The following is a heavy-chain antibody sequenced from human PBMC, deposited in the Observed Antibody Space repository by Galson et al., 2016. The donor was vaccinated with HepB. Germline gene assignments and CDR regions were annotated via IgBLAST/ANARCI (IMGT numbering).Heavy chain of an antibody. CDR2: IKSKSDGGTA. V-gene: IGHV3-15*07. D-gene: IGHD3-3*01. CDR1: GFTFVSAW. J-gene: IGHJ2*01. CDR3: ASLRFKGFDL. Sequence: SLRLSCAGSGFTFVSAWMNWVRQAPGRGLEWVGRIKSKSDGGTADYAAPVKDRFIISRDDSKNTLYLQMNSLRAEDTAVYYCASLRFKGFDLWGRGTLVTVSS.